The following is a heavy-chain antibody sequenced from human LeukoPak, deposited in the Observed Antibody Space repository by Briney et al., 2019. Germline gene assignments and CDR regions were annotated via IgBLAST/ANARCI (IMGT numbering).Heavy chain of an antibody. D-gene: IGHD5-12*01. CDR2: ISSSSGTI. J-gene: IGHJ4*02. CDR1: GFAFDIYS. V-gene: IGHV3-48*04. Sequence: GGSLRLSCAASGFAFDIYSMNWVRQAPGKGLEWVSYISSSSGTIYYADSVKGRFTISRDNAKNSLYLQMDSLRAEDTAVYYCARDPFSGYDKRVYYFDYWGQGVLVTVSS. CDR3: ARDPFSGYDKRVYYFDY.